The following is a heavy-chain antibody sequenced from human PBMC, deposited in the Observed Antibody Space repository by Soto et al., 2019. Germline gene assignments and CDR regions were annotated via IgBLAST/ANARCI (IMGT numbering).Heavy chain of an antibody. V-gene: IGHV4-59*08. CDR2: IYYSGST. J-gene: IGHJ4*02. D-gene: IGHD6-25*01. Sequence: TSETLSLTCTVSGGYISSYYWSWIRQPPGKGLEWIGYIYYSGSTNYNPSLKSRVTISVDTSKNQFSLKLSSVTAADTAVYYCARHEAAPFDYWGQGTLVTVSS. CDR1: GGYISSYY. CDR3: ARHEAAPFDY.